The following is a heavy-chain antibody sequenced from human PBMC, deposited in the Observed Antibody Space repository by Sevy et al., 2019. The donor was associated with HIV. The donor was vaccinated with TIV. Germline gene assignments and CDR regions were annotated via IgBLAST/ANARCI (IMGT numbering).Heavy chain of an antibody. Sequence: GGSLRLACAVSGFTFSSYPMHWVRQAPGKGLEWVSFISFDGTDKNYADSVKGRFTITRDNSKNTLFLQMNSLRAEDTAFYYCVRETTMLPRGAFDFWGQGTMVTISS. D-gene: IGHD3-10*01. V-gene: IGHV3-30-3*01. CDR3: VRETTMLPRGAFDF. J-gene: IGHJ3*01. CDR2: ISFDGTDK. CDR1: GFTFSSYP.